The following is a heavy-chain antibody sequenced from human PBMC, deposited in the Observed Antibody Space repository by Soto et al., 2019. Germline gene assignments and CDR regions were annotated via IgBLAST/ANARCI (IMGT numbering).Heavy chain of an antibody. J-gene: IGHJ4*02. CDR2: ISYDGSNK. CDR3: AKYLGVIRRGYLDY. V-gene: IGHV3-30*18. Sequence: QVQLVESGGGVVQPGRSLRLSCVASGFTFSTYGMHWVRQAPGKGLEWLSFISYDGSNKYYADSVKGRFTISRDNSKNTVSLQMNSLRAEYTAVYYCAKYLGVIRRGYLDYWGQGTLGSVSS. D-gene: IGHD3-16*01. CDR1: GFTFSTYG.